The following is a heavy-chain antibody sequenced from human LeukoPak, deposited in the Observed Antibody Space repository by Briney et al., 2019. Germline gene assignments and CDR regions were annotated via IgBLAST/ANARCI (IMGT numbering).Heavy chain of an antibody. CDR2: INHSGST. CDR3: ASETGCSSTSCYLDY. Sequence: SETLSLTCAVYGGSFSGYYWSWIRQPPGKGLEWIGEINHSGSTNYNPSLKSRVTISVDTSKNQFSLKLSSVTAADTAVYYCASETGCSSTSCYLDYWGQGTLVTVYS. J-gene: IGHJ4*02. V-gene: IGHV4-34*01. D-gene: IGHD2-2*01. CDR1: GGSFSGYY.